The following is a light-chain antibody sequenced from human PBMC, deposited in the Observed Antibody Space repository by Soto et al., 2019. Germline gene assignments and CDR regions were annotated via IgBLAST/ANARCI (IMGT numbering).Light chain of an antibody. CDR2: SNN. J-gene: IGLJ1*01. CDR3: AAWDDSLNGYV. V-gene: IGLV1-44*01. Sequence: QSVLTQPPSASGTPGQRVTISCSGNSSNIGSNTVNWYQQLPGTAPKLLIYSNNQRPSGVPDRFSGSKSGTSASLAISGLQSEDEADYYYAAWDDSLNGYVFGTGAKVTVL. CDR1: SSNIGSNT.